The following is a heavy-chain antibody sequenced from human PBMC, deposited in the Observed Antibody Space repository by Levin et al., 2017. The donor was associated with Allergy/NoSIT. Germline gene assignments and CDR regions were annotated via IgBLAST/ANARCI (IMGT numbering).Heavy chain of an antibody. CDR3: ARDRVILGDTNYYSGVDV. D-gene: IGHD1-26*01. Sequence: SETLSLTCTVSGGSISSNYWSWIRQAPGRGLEWIGCMFYTGDTKYNPSLRGRVTISLDTSTNQFSLKLRSVTAAGTAVYYCARDRVILGDTNYYSGVDVWGQGTTVTVS. J-gene: IGHJ6*02. V-gene: IGHV4-59*01. CDR2: MFYTGDT. CDR1: GGSISSNY.